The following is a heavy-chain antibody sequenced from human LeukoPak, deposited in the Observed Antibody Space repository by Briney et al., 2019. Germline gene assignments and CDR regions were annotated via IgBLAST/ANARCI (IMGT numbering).Heavy chain of an antibody. J-gene: IGHJ3*02. Sequence: SGGSLRLSCAASGFTFSSYWMHWVRQAPGKGLVWVSRINSDGSSTSYADSVKGRFTISRDNSKNTLFLQMNSLTAEDTAIYSCARPRLEYCSGGSCFDAFDIWGQGTMVTVSS. V-gene: IGHV3-74*01. CDR1: GFTFSSYW. CDR3: ARPRLEYCSGGSCFDAFDI. CDR2: INSDGSST. D-gene: IGHD2-15*01.